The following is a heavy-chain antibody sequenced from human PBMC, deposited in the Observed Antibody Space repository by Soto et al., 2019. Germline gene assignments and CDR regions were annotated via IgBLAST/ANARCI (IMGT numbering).Heavy chain of an antibody. V-gene: IGHV3-74*01. D-gene: IGHD5-18*01. CDR3: AKVNAAMGLVPKCDN. J-gene: IGHJ4*02. CDR1: GFTFSSYW. CDR2: NNSDGSSP. Sequence: EVQLVESGGGLVQPGGSLRLSCAASGFTFSSYWMHWVRQAPGKGRVWVPRNNSDGSSPHYADSVKGRFTIARDNAKTTLSRQMKSLSAEDTDVYYRAKVNAAMGLVPKCDNWCQGTLVTVSS.